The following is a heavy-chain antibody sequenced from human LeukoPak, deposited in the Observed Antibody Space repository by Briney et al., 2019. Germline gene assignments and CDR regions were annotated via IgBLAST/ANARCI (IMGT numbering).Heavy chain of an antibody. J-gene: IGHJ4*02. V-gene: IGHV4-61*02. CDR3: ASRAGYCSGGSCPGAFDY. Sequence: SETLSLTCTVSGGSISSGSYYWRWIRQPAGKGLEWIGRIYTSGSTNYNPSLKSRVTISVDTSKNQFSLKLSSVTAADTAVYYCASRAGYCSGGSCPGAFDYWGQGTLVTVSS. CDR2: IYTSGST. CDR1: GGSISSGSYY. D-gene: IGHD2-15*01.